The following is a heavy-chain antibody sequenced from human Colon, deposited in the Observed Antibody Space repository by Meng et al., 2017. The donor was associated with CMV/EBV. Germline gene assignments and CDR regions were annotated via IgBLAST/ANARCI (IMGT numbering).Heavy chain of an antibody. V-gene: IGHV3-43*01. CDR1: GFTFEDFT. Sequence: GESLKISCAASGFTFEDFTMHWVRQTPGRGLEWVSLIGWDGDSTFYADSVKGRFTISRDNSKNSLYLQMNSLRVDDTALYYCARDMRQSEDYYGMDVWGQGTTVTSP. J-gene: IGHJ6*02. CDR2: IGWDGDST. CDR3: ARDMRQSEDYYGMDV.